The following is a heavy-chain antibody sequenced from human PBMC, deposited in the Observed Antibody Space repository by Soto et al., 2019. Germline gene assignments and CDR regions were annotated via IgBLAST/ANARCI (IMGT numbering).Heavy chain of an antibody. CDR1: GVSINSGGYY. Sequence: QVQLQESGPGLVKPSQTLSLTCTVSGVSINSGGYYWTWIRQHPEKGLEFIGYIYYTGSTFYGPSLRSRVTISLDTSKTLFSLSLTSVTAADTAVYYCAARQNLGSCSGGSCYGYWGQGTLVTVSS. CDR2: IYYTGST. CDR3: AARQNLGSCSGGSCYGY. J-gene: IGHJ4*02. D-gene: IGHD2-15*01. V-gene: IGHV4-31*03.